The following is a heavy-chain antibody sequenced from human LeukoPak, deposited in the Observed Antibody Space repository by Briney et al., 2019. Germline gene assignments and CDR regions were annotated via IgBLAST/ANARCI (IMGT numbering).Heavy chain of an antibody. CDR2: FDPEDGET. CDR1: GYTLTELS. Sequence: GASVKVSCKVSGYTLTELSMHWVRQAPGKGLEWMGGFDPEDGETIYAQKFQGRVTMTEDTSTDTAYMELSSLRSEDTAVYYCATVLGIVGACDAFDIWGQETMVTVSS. CDR3: ATVLGIVGACDAFDI. V-gene: IGHV1-24*01. J-gene: IGHJ3*02. D-gene: IGHD1-26*01.